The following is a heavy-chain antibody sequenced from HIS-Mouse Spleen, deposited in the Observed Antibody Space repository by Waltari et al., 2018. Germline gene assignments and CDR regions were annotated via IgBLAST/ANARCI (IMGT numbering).Heavy chain of an antibody. D-gene: IGHD6-19*01. CDR2: ISSSSSYI. V-gene: IGHV3-21*01. J-gene: IGHJ3*02. CDR1: GFTFSSYR. CDR3: ARDRGQWLANDAFDI. Sequence: EVQLVESGGGLVKPGGSLRLSCAASGFTFSSYRLNWFRQAPGKGLEWVSSISSSSSYIYYADSVKGRFTISRDNAKNSLYLQMNSLRAEDTAVYYCARDRGQWLANDAFDIWGQGTMVTVSS.